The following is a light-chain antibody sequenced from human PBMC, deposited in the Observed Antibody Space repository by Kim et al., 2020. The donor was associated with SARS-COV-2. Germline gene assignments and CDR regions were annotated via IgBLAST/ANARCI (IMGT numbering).Light chain of an antibody. CDR2: SAS. V-gene: IGKV1-5*03. Sequence: SAAVGDRVTLTCRASQTLSSGLAWYQQKPGKAPTLLIYSASNIQTGVPSRFSGSGSGTEFTLTISSLQPDDFATYYCQQYKTYPYTFGQGTKLEI. J-gene: IGKJ2*01. CDR3: QQYKTYPYT. CDR1: QTLSSG.